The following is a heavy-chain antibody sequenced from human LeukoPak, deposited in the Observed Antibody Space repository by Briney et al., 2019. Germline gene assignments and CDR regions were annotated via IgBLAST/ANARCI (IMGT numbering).Heavy chain of an antibody. J-gene: IGHJ4*02. V-gene: IGHV3-21*01. CDR3: ARNGGGIAAAGA. CDR2: ISSSSSYI. D-gene: IGHD6-13*01. Sequence: GGSLRLSCAASGFTFSSYSMNWVRQAPGKGLEWVSSISSSSSYIYYADSVKGRFTISRDNAKNSLYLQMNSLRAGDTAVYYCARNGGGIAAAGAWGQGTLVTVSS. CDR1: GFTFSSYS.